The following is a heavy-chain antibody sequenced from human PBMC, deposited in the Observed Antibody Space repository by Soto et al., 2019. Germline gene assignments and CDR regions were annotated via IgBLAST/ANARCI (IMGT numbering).Heavy chain of an antibody. CDR1: GGTFSSYA. Sequence: QVQLVQSGAGVKKPGSSVKVSCRASGGTFSSYAIDWVREATGQGLEWMGGIIPIFGTADYAQKFQGRVTITADEFTSTAYMELSSLRSEDTAVYYCARGQTGGGWGYYFDYWGQGTLVTVSS. V-gene: IGHV1-69*01. CDR2: IIPIFGTA. CDR3: ARGQTGGGWGYYFDY. J-gene: IGHJ4*02. D-gene: IGHD3-16*01.